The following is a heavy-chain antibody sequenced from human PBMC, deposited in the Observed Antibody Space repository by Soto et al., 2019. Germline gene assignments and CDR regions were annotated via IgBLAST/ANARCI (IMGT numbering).Heavy chain of an antibody. V-gene: IGHV1-46*01. J-gene: IGHJ3*01. Sequence: QVVQSGAEVRKPGASVKVSCKASGCSCTTYYIHLFRQAPGQGLEWMAIINPNGGSTNSAQKFQGRVTVTRDMSASTVYMELISLRSDAAGVYFCVACCSAGGCPPVHWNWGRGTMVTGSS. CDR3: VACCSAGGCPPVHWN. CDR1: GCSCTTYY. D-gene: IGHD2-15*01. CDR2: INPNGGST.